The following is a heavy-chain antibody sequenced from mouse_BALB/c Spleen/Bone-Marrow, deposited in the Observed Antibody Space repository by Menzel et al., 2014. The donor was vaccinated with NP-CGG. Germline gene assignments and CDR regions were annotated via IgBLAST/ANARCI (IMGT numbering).Heavy chain of an antibody. Sequence: EVMLVESGGDLVKPGGSLKLSCAASGFTFSSYGMSWVRQTPDKRLEWVATISSGGSYTYYPDSVKGRFTISRDIAKNTLYLQLSSLKSEDTAMYSCARHRHDGGAMDYWGQGTSVTVSS. D-gene: IGHD2-14*01. CDR1: GFTFSSYG. CDR3: ARHRHDGGAMDY. J-gene: IGHJ4*01. V-gene: IGHV5-6*01. CDR2: ISSGGSYT.